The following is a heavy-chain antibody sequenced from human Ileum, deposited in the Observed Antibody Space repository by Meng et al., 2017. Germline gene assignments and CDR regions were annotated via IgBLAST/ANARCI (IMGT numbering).Heavy chain of an antibody. CDR1: GFTFSNYA. CDR2: TSYDGSKK. V-gene: IGHV3-30*04. J-gene: IGHJ4*01. Sequence: QVQLVESGGGVVEPGRSLRLSCAASGFTFSNYAMHWVPQAPGKGLEWVAVTSYDGSKKYYVDSVKGRFTISRDNSKDTLYLQMNSLRAEDTAVYYCARALLSYYYNSSGYYTNFDYWGQGTLVTVSS. D-gene: IGHD3-22*01. CDR3: ARALLSYYYNSSGYYTNFDY.